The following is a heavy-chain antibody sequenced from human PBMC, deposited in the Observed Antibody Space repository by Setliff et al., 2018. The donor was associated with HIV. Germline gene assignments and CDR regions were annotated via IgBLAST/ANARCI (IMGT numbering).Heavy chain of an antibody. D-gene: IGHD6-6*01. CDR3: AKTVALLRAARLDLDY. V-gene: IGHV3-53*01. CDR2: ISGGGVT. Sequence: GGSLRLSCAASGLTVSSSYLSWVRQAPGKGLEWVSSISGGGVTYYADSVKGRFTISRDNSKNILYLQMNSLRVEDSAVYYCAKTVALLRAARLDLDYWGQGTLVTVSS. J-gene: IGHJ4*02. CDR1: GLTVSSSY.